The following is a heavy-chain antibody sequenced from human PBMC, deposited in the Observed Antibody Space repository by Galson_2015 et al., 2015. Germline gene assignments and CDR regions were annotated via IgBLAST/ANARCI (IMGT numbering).Heavy chain of an antibody. Sequence: SLRLSCAASGFMFSSYAMHWVRQAPGKGLDWVSSISSTSDYKYYADSVRGRFTISRDKAKNSLYLQMDSLRVDDTAVYHCARGGQRPGDYSGQATLITVSS. D-gene: IGHD2-2*01. CDR1: GFMFSSYA. CDR2: ISSTSDYK. J-gene: IGHJ4*02. V-gene: IGHV3-21*01. CDR3: ARGGQRPGDY.